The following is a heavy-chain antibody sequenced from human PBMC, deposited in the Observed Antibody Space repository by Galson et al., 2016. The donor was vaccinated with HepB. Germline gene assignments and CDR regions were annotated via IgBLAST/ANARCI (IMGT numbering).Heavy chain of an antibody. J-gene: IGHJ4*02. CDR2: IDPTDSYT. CDR3: TRRGLGSSAIDF. CDR1: GSIFINYW. D-gene: IGHD3-10*01. Sequence: QSGAEVKKPGESLKISCQGSGSIFINYWIVWVRQMPGKGLEWVARIDPTDSYTNYSPSFQGHVTISANKSINTAYLQWNSLKASDTALYYCTRRGLGSSAIDFWGQGTLVTVSS. V-gene: IGHV5-10-1*01.